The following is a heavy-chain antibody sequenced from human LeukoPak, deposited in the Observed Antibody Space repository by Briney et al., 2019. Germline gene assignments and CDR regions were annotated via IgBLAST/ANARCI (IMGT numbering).Heavy chain of an antibody. D-gene: IGHD6-6*01. V-gene: IGHV3-11*06. CDR1: GFTFSDYH. J-gene: IGHJ5*02. CDR3: ARGTVSSIAARPPNWFDP. Sequence: GGSLRLSCAASGFTFSDYHMSWIRQAPGKGLEWVSYISSSSDYTNYADSVKGRFTISRDNAKNSLYLQMNSLRAEDTAVYYCARGTVSSIAARPPNWFDPWGQGTLVTVSS. CDR2: ISSSSDYT.